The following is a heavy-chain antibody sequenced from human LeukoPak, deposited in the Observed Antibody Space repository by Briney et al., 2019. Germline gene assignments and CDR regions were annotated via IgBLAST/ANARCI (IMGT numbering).Heavy chain of an antibody. CDR2: IYYSGST. CDR3: ARLCSYGSGSYYQANWFDP. Sequence: SETLSLTCTVSGGSISSSSNHWGWIRQPPGTGLEWIGSIYYSGSTYYNPSLKSRVTISVDTSKNQFSLKLSSVTAADTAVYYCARLCSYGSGSYYQANWFDPWGQGTLVTVSS. V-gene: IGHV4-39*01. D-gene: IGHD3-10*01. J-gene: IGHJ5*02. CDR1: GGSISSSSNH.